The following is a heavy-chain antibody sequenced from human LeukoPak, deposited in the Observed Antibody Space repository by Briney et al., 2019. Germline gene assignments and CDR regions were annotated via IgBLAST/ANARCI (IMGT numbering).Heavy chain of an antibody. CDR1: GFSFSTYS. J-gene: IGHJ4*02. CDR2: IVGSSSTI. Sequence: GGSLRLSCAAPGFSFSTYSMNWVRQAPGEGLEWVSYIVGSSSTIYYADSVKGRFTISRDNAKNSLYLQMDSLRAEDTAVYYCATDSPETDAFDYWGQGTLVTVSS. V-gene: IGHV3-48*04. CDR3: ATDSPETDAFDY. D-gene: IGHD1-1*01.